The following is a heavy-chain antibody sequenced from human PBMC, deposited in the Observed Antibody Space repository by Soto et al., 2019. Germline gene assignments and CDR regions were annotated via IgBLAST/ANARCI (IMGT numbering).Heavy chain of an antibody. V-gene: IGHV1-69*06. Sequence: QVQLAQSGAEVKKPGSSVKVSCKASGASFSSHSISWVRQAPGQGFEWMGGIIPICGTTHHAQNFQGRVTMTADKSTNTSYMDPSSLRSVDTALYYCATILGGFFESWGQGTQVTVSS. D-gene: IGHD3-9*01. CDR2: IIPICGTT. CDR3: ATILGGFFES. CDR1: GASFSSHS. J-gene: IGHJ4*02.